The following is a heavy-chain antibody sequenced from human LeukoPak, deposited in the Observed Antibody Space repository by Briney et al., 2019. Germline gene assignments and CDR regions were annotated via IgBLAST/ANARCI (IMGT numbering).Heavy chain of an antibody. D-gene: IGHD2-21*01. V-gene: IGHV3-53*01. CDR1: GFTVSSYY. CDR3: ARTVDHFDY. Sequence: GGSLRLSCAASGFTVSSYYMNWVRQAPGKGLEWVSVIYSGSSTYYADSVKGRFTISRDNAKNSLYLQMNSLRAEDTAVYYCARTVDHFDYWGQGTLVTVSS. J-gene: IGHJ4*02. CDR2: IYSGSST.